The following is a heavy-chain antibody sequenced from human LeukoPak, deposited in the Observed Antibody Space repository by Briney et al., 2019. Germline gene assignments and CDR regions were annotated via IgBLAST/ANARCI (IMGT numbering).Heavy chain of an antibody. CDR2: INWNGGST. J-gene: IGHJ3*02. D-gene: IGHD4-23*01. V-gene: IGHV3-20*04. CDR3: ARRVYGGNTRGAFDI. Sequence: GGSLRLTCAASGFTFDDYGMSWLRQAPGKGLEWVSGINWNGGSTGYADSVKGRFTISRDNAKNFLYLQMNSLRAEDTALYYCARRVYGGNTRGAFDIWGQGTMVTVSS. CDR1: GFTFDDYG.